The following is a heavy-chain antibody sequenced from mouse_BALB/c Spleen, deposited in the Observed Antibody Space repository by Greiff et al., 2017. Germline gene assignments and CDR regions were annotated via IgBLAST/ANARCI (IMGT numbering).Heavy chain of an antibody. Sequence: LQQPGSELVRPGASVKLSCKASGYTFTSYWMHWVKQRPGQGLEWIGNIYPGSGSTNYDEKFKSKATLTVDTSSSTAYMQLSSLTSEDAAVYDCTVYYGYSAMDYWGQGTSVTVSS. CDR1: GYTFTSYW. J-gene: IGHJ4*01. V-gene: IGHV1S22*01. CDR3: TVYYGYSAMDY. CDR2: IYPGSGST. D-gene: IGHD2-1*01.